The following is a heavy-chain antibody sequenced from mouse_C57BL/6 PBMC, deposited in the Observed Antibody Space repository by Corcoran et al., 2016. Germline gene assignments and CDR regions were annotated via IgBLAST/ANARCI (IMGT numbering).Heavy chain of an antibody. CDR2: INPNNGGT. D-gene: IGHD1-1*01. J-gene: IGHJ1*03. Sequence: EVQLQQSGPELVKPGASVKISCKASGYTFTDYYMNWVKPSHGKSLEWIGDINPNNGGTSYNQKFKGKATLTVDKSSSTAYMELRSLTYEDSAGYYCASQYYYGSRRDWYFDVWGTGTTVTVSS. V-gene: IGHV1-26*01. CDR1: GYTFTDYY. CDR3: ASQYYYGSRRDWYFDV.